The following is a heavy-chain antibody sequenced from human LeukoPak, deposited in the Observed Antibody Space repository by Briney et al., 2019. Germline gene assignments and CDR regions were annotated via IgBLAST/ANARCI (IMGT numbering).Heavy chain of an antibody. CDR2: IYYSGST. Sequence: SETLSLTCTVSGGSISSYYWSWIRQPPGKGLEWIGYIYYSGSTNYNPSLKSRVTISVDTSKNQFPLKLSSVTAADTAVYYCARTYSGYEDYYDSSGYSGAFDIWGQGTMVTVSS. J-gene: IGHJ3*02. CDR3: ARTYSGYEDYYDSSGYSGAFDI. D-gene: IGHD3-22*01. CDR1: GGSISSYY. V-gene: IGHV4-59*08.